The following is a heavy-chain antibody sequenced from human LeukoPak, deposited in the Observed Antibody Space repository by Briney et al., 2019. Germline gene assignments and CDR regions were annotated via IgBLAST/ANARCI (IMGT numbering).Heavy chain of an antibody. CDR1: GYTFTSYG. D-gene: IGHD5-12*01. Sequence: GASVKVSCKASGYTFTSYGISWVRRAPGQGLEWMGWISAYNGNTNYAQKLQGRVTMTTDTSTSTAYYCARRLPGYSGYEGYFDYWGQGTLVTVSS. CDR3: DY. J-gene: IGHJ4*02. CDR2: ISAYNGNT. V-gene: IGHV1-18*04.